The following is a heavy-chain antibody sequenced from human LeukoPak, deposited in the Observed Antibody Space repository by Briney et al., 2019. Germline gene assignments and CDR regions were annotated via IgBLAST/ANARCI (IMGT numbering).Heavy chain of an antibody. CDR1: GFTFSNYA. CDR3: AKAEGYSTGWFSY. CDR2: LSGSGVRT. Sequence: GGSLRLSCTVSGFTFSNYAMNWVRQAPGKGLEWVSGLSGSGVRTDYADSVKGRFTVSRDISKDTLYLQMNDLRAEDTAVYYCAKAEGYSTGWFSYWGQGTLVTVSS. J-gene: IGHJ4*02. D-gene: IGHD6-19*01. V-gene: IGHV3-23*01.